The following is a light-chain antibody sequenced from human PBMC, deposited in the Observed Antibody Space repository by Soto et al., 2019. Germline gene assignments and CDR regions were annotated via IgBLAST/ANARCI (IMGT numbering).Light chain of an antibody. J-gene: IGKJ1*01. CDR2: GTS. Sequence: DIQMTQSPSSLSASVGDRVTITCRASQSIANFLNWYQQKPGKAPKLVIYGTSTLQSGVPSRFSGSGSGTDFTLTISRLQREDFATYYCQQSYISLWTFGQVGKVAIK. CDR1: QSIANF. CDR3: QQSYISLWT. V-gene: IGKV1-39*01.